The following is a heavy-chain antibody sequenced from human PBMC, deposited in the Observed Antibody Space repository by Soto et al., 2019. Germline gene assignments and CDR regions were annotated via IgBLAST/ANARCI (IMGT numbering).Heavy chain of an antibody. Sequence: XSVKVSCKASGYTFTSYGITWVRQAPGQGLEWMGWISAYNGNTYHAQKLQGRVTMTTDTSTSTAYMELRSLRSDDTAVYYCARDLGGWEDYWGQGTLVTVSS. CDR1: GYTFTSYG. J-gene: IGHJ4*02. D-gene: IGHD6-19*01. CDR3: ARDLGGWEDY. CDR2: ISAYNGNT. V-gene: IGHV1-18*01.